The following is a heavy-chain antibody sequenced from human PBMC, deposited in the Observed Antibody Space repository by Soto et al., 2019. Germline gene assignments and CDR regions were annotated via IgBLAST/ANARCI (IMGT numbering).Heavy chain of an antibody. Sequence: SYAGRGFTYSNSWMSRVRQAPGKGLEWVGRIKSKTDGGTTDYAAPVKGRFTISRDDSKNTLYLQMNSLKTEDTAVYYCTTARGTYGAEYFQHWGQGTLVTVYS. CDR1: GFTYSNSW. J-gene: IGHJ1*01. V-gene: IGHV3-15*01. CDR2: IKSKTDGGTT. D-gene: IGHD4-17*01. CDR3: TTARGTYGAEYFQH.